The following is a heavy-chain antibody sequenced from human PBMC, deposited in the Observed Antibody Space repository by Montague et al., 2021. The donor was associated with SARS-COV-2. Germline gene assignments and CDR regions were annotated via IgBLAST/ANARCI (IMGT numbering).Heavy chain of an antibody. Sequence: PALGNPTQTLTLTCTFSGFSLSTSGVGVGWFRKPPGKALEWLALIYWDDDKHYSPSLKSRLTITKDTSNNQVVLTMTNMDPVDTATYYCAHRAGKWFGESRKYYFDYWGQGTLVTVSS. V-gene: IGHV2-5*02. J-gene: IGHJ4*02. CDR3: AHRAGKWFGESRKYYFDY. D-gene: IGHD3-10*01. CDR2: IYWDDDK. CDR1: GFSLSTSGVG.